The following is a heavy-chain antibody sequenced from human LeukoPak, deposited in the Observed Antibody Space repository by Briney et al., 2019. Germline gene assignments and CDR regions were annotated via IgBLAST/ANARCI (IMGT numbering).Heavy chain of an antibody. D-gene: IGHD6-19*01. CDR1: GFTFDDYG. Sequence: GGSLRLSCAASGFTFDDYGMSWVRQAPGKGLEWVSGISWNSGSIGYADSVKGRFTISRDNAKNSLYLQMNSLRAEDTALYYCAKEGIAVAGTYYMDVWGKGTTVTISS. V-gene: IGHV3-9*01. CDR3: AKEGIAVAGTYYMDV. J-gene: IGHJ6*03. CDR2: ISWNSGSI.